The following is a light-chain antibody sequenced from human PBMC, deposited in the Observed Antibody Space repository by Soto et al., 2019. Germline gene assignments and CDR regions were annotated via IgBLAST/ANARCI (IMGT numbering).Light chain of an antibody. CDR3: QQYNNWPPRT. J-gene: IGKJ1*01. Sequence: EIVMTQFPATLSGTPGERVTVSCVASQSVGKKLAWYQQKPGQAPRLLIYAASTRASDFPARFSGSGSGTEFTLTISSLQSEDFAVYYCQQYNNWPPRTFGQGTKVDIK. V-gene: IGKV3-15*01. CDR2: AAS. CDR1: QSVGKK.